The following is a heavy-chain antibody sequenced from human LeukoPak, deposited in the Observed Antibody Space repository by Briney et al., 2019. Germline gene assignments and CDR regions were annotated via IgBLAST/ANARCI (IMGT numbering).Heavy chain of an antibody. CDR3: ARAGSYGSIDY. CDR2: IIPILGIA. CDR1: GGTFSSYA. Sequence: GASVKVSCKASGGTFSSYAISWVRQAPGQGLEWMGRIIPILGIANYAQKFQGRVTITADKSTSTAYMELSSLRSEDTAVYYCARAGSYGSIDYWGQGTLVTVSS. V-gene: IGHV1-69*04. J-gene: IGHJ4*02. D-gene: IGHD5-18*01.